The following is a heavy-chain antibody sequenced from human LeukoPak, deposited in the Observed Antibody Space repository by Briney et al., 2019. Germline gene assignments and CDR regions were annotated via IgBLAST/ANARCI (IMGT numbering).Heavy chain of an antibody. CDR1: GYTFTSYD. J-gene: IGHJ4*02. D-gene: IGHD4-17*01. V-gene: IGHV1-8*01. CDR2: MNPNSGNT. Sequence: GASVKVSCKASGYTFTSYDVNWVRQATGQGREWMGWMNPNSGNTGYAQKFQGRVTITRNTSISTAYMQLSSLRYEDTAVYCCARRVSYGDFDYWGQGTLVTVSS. CDR3: ARRVSYGDFDY.